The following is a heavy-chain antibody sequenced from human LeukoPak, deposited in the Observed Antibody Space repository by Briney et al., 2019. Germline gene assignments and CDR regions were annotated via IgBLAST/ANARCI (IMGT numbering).Heavy chain of an antibody. CDR1: SGSISSSSYY. D-gene: IGHD1-1*01. CDR3: ARHPIFSAMGSQLWFDP. Sequence: SEALSLTCTVSSGSISSSSYYWGWIRQSPGRGLEWIGSTYYRGSTFYKPSLKGRVTISVDTSKNQFSLKLSSVAAADTAVYYCARHPIFSAMGSQLWFDPWGQGTLVTVSS. J-gene: IGHJ5*02. CDR2: TYYRGST. V-gene: IGHV4-39*01.